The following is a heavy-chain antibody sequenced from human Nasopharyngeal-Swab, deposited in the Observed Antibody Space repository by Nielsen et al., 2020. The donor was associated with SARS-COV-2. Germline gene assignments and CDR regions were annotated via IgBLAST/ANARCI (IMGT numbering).Heavy chain of an antibody. CDR3: ASTPLDSSGYYYAFYY. CDR1: GFTFSRST. V-gene: IGHV3-30-3*01. Sequence: GSLKISCAASGFTFSRSTMHWVRQAPGKGLEWVAVISYDGSNKYYADSVKGRFTISRDISKNTLYLQMNSLRAEDTAVFYCASTPLDSSGYYYAFYYWGRGTLVTVSS. CDR2: ISYDGSNK. J-gene: IGHJ4*02. D-gene: IGHD3-22*01.